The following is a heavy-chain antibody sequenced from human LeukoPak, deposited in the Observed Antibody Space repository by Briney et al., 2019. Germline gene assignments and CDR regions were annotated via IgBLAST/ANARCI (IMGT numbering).Heavy chain of an antibody. D-gene: IGHD1-1*01. CDR2: IYYSGST. CDR1: GGSISSSSYY. V-gene: IGHV4-39*01. J-gene: IGHJ4*02. Sequence: NTSETLSLTCTVSGGSISSSSYYWGWIRQPPGKGLEWIGSIYYSGSTYYNPSLKSRVTISVDTSKNQFSLKLSSVTAADTAVCYCARHGVERLVFDYWGQGTLVTVSS. CDR3: ARHGVERLVFDY.